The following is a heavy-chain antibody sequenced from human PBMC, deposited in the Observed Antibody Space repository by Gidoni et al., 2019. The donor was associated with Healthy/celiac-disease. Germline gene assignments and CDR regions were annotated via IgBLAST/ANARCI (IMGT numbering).Heavy chain of an antibody. CDR2: INSDGSST. Sequence: EVQLVESGGGLVQPGGSLRLSCAASGFTFSSYWMHWVRQAPGKGLVGVSRINSDGSSTSYADSVKGRFTISRDNAKNTLYLQMNSLRAEDTAVYYCARVRAGLLKIRVYYGMDVWGQGTTVTVSS. CDR3: ARVRAGLLKIRVYYGMDV. CDR1: GFTFSSYW. J-gene: IGHJ6*02. V-gene: IGHV3-74*01.